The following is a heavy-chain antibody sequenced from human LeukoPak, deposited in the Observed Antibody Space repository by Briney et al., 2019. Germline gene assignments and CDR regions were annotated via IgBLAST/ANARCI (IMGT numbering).Heavy chain of an antibody. V-gene: IGHV3-74*01. J-gene: IGHJ4*02. CDR1: GFTFSSYW. CDR3: ARGALGYSGYDQTFDY. Sequence: PGGSLRLSCAASGFTFSSYWMHWVRQAPGKGLVWVSRINSDGSSTSYADSVKGRFAISRDNAKNTLYLQMNSLRVEDTAVYYCARGALGYSGYDQTFDYWAQGTLVTVSS. CDR2: INSDGSST. D-gene: IGHD5-12*01.